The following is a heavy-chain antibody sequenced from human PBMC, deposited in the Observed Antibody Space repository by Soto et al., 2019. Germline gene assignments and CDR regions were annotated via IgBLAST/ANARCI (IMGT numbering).Heavy chain of an antibody. D-gene: IGHD2-2*02. V-gene: IGHV3-23*01. CDR2: XXXSGXXK. CDR1: GFTFSSYA. Sequence: GXSLRLSCAASGFTFSSYAMSWVRQAPGXXXXXVXDXXXSGXXKYXXXXXXARXXXXXXXSNKKMYLQINSLRPEDTAVYYCAKERYRYWGQGTLVTVYS. CDR3: AKERYRY. J-gene: IGHJ4*02.